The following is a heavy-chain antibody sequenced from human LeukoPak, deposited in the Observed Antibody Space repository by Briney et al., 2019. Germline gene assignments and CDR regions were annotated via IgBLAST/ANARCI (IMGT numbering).Heavy chain of an antibody. CDR2: IIPVLVIA. CDR1: RDTLSSYA. V-gene: IGHV1-69*04. J-gene: IGHJ6*02. D-gene: IGHD5-12*01. CDR3: ARDNGYSSYDSYYYYYYGMDV. Sequence: SSAKVSSKPSRDTLSSYAISWGCRALRPRLEWMGSIIPVLVIANYAQKFQGRVTITADKSTSTAYMELSSLRSEDTAVYYCARDNGYSSYDSYYYYYYGMDVWGQGTTVTVSS.